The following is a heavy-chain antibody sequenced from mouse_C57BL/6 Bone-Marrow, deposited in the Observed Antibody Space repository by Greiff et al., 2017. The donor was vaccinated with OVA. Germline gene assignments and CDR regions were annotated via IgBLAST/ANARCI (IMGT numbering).Heavy chain of an antibody. CDR2: INPNNGGT. J-gene: IGHJ4*01. V-gene: IGHV1-26*01. Sequence: EVQLQQSGPELVKPGASVKISCKASGYTFTDYYMNWVKQSHGKSLEWIGDINPNNGGTSYNQKFKGKATLTVDKSSSTAYMELRSLTSEDSAVYYCARTERGYDEGAMDYWGQGTSVTVSS. CDR1: GYTFTDYY. D-gene: IGHD2-2*01. CDR3: ARTERGYDEGAMDY.